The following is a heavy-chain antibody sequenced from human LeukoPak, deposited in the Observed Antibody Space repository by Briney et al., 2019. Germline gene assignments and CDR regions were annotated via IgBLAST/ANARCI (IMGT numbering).Heavy chain of an antibody. CDR1: GGSISSYY. V-gene: IGHV4-59*01. Sequence: SETLSLTCTVSGGSISSYYWSWIRQPPGQGLEWIGYIYYSGSTNYNPSLKSRVTISVDTSKNQCSLKLSSVTAADTAVYYCARAMRGYSYGPFDYWGQGTLVTVSS. CDR2: IYYSGST. J-gene: IGHJ4*02. CDR3: ARAMRGYSYGPFDY. D-gene: IGHD5-18*01.